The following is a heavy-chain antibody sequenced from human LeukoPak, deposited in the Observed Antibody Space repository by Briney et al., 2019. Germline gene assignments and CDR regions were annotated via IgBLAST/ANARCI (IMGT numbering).Heavy chain of an antibody. D-gene: IGHD2-21*01. J-gene: IGHJ4*02. CDR1: GFTFNNYD. V-gene: IGHV3-13*01. CDR2: IGTTDDT. CDR3: ARTRAYCSGDKCLIDY. Sequence: PGGSLRLSCAASGFTFNNYDMHWVRQPTGKGLEWVSAIGTTDDTYYVDSVKGRFTISREDAEDSLYLQMNSLRVGDTAVYYCARTRAYCSGDKCLIDYWGQGTLVTVSP.